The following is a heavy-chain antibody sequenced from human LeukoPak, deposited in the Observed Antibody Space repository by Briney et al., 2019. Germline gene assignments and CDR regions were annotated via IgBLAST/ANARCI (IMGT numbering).Heavy chain of an antibody. CDR1: GGSISSYY. CDR3: AKDWIQFNRVFDCFDS. V-gene: IGHV4-4*07. D-gene: IGHD5-18*01. CDR2: IYTSGST. Sequence: SETLSLTCTVSGGSISSYYWSWIRQPAGKGLEWIERIYTSGSTNYNPSLKSRVTMSVDTSKNQFSLKLSSVTAADTAIYYCAKDWIQFNRVFDCFDSWGQGTLVTVSS. J-gene: IGHJ4*02.